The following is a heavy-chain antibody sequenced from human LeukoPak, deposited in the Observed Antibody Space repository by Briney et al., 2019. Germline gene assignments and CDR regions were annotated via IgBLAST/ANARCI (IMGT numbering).Heavy chain of an antibody. CDR3: TRVLVAAQESKGGP. D-gene: IGHD2-2*01. V-gene: IGHV3-11*03. J-gene: IGHJ5*02. CDR1: GFSFSDCY. CDR2: ISGSSGYT. Sequence: GGSLRLSCAASGFSFSDCYMNWVRQAPGKGLEWVSYISGSSGYTDYADSVKGRFTISRDNAKNSLYLQMNSLRAEDTAVYYFTRVLVAAQESKGGPWGEGTLVTVSS.